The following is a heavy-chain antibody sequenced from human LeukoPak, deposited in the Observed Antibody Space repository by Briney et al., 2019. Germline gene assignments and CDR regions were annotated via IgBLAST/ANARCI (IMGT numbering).Heavy chain of an antibody. CDR1: GYTFTSYD. D-gene: IGHD4-17*01. CDR2: MNPNSGNT. J-gene: IGHJ4*02. Sequence: ASVKVSCKASGYTFTSYDINWVRQATGQGLEWMGWMNPNSGNTGYAQKFQGRVTMTRNTSISTAYMELSSLRSEDTAVYYCARVLRMTTVTKRSGLSYWGQGTLVTVSS. V-gene: IGHV1-8*01. CDR3: ARVLRMTTVTKRSGLSY.